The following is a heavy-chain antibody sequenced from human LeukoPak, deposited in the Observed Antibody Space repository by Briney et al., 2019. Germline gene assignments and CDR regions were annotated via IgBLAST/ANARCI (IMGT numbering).Heavy chain of an antibody. CDR3: AELGITMIGGV. D-gene: IGHD3-10*02. Sequence: GGSLRLSCAASGFTFSNYEMNWVRQAPGKGLEWVSYISTSGSTIYYADSVKGRFTISRDNAKNSLYLQMNSLRAEDTAVYYCAELGITMIGGVWGKGTTVTISS. CDR2: ISTSGSTI. J-gene: IGHJ6*04. V-gene: IGHV3-48*03. CDR1: GFTFSNYE.